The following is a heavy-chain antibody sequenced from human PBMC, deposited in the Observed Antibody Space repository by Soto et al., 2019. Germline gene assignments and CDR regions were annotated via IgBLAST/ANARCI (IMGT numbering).Heavy chain of an antibody. CDR1: GGSISTYF. Sequence: SETLSLTCTVSGGSISTYFWSWIRQPPGKGLEWIGYISYSGSPNYNPSLKSRVTISVDTSKNQFSLKVNSVTAADTAVYYCARGSVGSGWKFDYWGQGTLVTVSS. CDR2: ISYSGSP. V-gene: IGHV4-59*01. J-gene: IGHJ4*02. D-gene: IGHD3-22*01. CDR3: ARGSVGSGWKFDY.